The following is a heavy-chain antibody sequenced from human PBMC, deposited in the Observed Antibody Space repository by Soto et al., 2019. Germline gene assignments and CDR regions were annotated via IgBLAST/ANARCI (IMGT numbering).Heavy chain of an antibody. V-gene: IGHV3-7*04. Sequence: RLSCAASGFTFSSHWMSWVRQAPGKGLEWVANIKPDGSEKWYVDSVKGRFTISRDNAKNSLYLQMNSPRAEDTAVYYCARGDYYDSSGPFSDAFDIWGQGTMVTVSS. J-gene: IGHJ3*02. CDR3: ARGDYYDSSGPFSDAFDI. CDR1: GFTFSSHW. CDR2: IKPDGSEK. D-gene: IGHD3-22*01.